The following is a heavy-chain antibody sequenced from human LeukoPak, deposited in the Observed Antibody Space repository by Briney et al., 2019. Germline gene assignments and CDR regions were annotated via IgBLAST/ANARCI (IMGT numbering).Heavy chain of an antibody. J-gene: IGHJ4*02. D-gene: IGHD5-18*01. CDR3: ARDSAAGGQLWLTY. Sequence: GGSLRLSCAASAFTFSSYAMHWVRQAPGKGLEWVAVIWYDGSDKYYADSVKGRFTISRDNSRNTLHLQMNSLRVEDTAVYYCARDSAAGGQLWLTYWGQGTLVTVSS. CDR2: IWYDGSDK. V-gene: IGHV3-33*01. CDR1: AFTFSSYA.